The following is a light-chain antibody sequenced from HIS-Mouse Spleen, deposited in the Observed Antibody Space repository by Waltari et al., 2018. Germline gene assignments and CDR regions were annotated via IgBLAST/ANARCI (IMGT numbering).Light chain of an antibody. CDR2: TDS. CDR3: QAWDSSTDVV. Sequence: SYELTQPPSVSVSPGQTASITCSGDNLGDKYACWYQQKPGQSPVLVIYTDSKRPSGIPGRFSGSNSGNTATLTISGTQAMDEADYYCQAWDSSTDVVFGGGTKLTVL. J-gene: IGLJ2*01. V-gene: IGLV3-1*01. CDR1: NLGDKY.